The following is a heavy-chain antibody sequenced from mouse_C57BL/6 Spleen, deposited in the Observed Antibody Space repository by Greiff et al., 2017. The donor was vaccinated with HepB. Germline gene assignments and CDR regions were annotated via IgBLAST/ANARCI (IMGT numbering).Heavy chain of an antibody. J-gene: IGHJ4*01. V-gene: IGHV1-64*01. CDR2: IHPNSGST. CDR1: GYTFTSYW. D-gene: IGHD2-1*01. CDR3: ARLGNYEHAMDY. Sequence: QVQLQQPGAELVKPGASVKLSCKASGYTFTSYWMHWVKQRPGQGLEWIGMIHPNSGSTNYNEKFKSKATLTVDKSSSTAYMQLSSLTSEDSAVYYCARLGNYEHAMDYWGQGTSVTVAS.